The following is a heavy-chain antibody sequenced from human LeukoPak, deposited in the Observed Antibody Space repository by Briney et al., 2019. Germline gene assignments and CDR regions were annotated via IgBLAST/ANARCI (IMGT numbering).Heavy chain of an antibody. J-gene: IGHJ6*02. V-gene: IGHV3-53*01. D-gene: IGHD3-10*01. Sequence: GGSLRLSCAASGFTVSSSHMSWVRQAPGKGLEWVSVIYSGGSTYYADSVKGRFTISRDNSRTTVYLQMNSLRREDTAVYYCARDLFLPAIAMGGLDVWGQGTTVTVSS. CDR1: GFTVSSSH. CDR3: ARDLFLPAIAMGGLDV. CDR2: IYSGGST.